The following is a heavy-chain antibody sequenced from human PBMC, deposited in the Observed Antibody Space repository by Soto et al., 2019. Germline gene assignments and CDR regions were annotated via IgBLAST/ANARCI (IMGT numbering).Heavy chain of an antibody. J-gene: IGHJ4*02. V-gene: IGHV4-39*01. CDR3: ARLEGLATISYYFDC. CDR2: IYYRGNT. Sequence: QLQESGPGLVKPSETLSLTCSVSGDSINSDKYYWGWIRQPPGKGLEWIGSIYYRGNTYYNPSLQTRVTISIDKSKSQFSLRLNSVTAADSAVYFCARLEGLATISYYFDCWGQGAQVTVSS. D-gene: IGHD3-9*01. CDR1: GDSINSDKYY.